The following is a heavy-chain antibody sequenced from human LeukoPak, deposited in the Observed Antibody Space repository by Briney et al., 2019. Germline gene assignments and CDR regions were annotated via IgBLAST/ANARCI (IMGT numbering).Heavy chain of an antibody. V-gene: IGHV3-23*01. D-gene: IGHD5-18*01. Sequence: GGSLRLSCAASGFTFANYAMSWVRQAPGKGLEWVSAIIGSGGSTYHADSVKGRFTISRDNSKSTLYLQMNSLRAEDTAVYYCAKRHVGIQLWFYFDYWGQGTLVTVSS. CDR1: GFTFANYA. J-gene: IGHJ4*02. CDR2: IIGSGGST. CDR3: AKRHVGIQLWFYFDY.